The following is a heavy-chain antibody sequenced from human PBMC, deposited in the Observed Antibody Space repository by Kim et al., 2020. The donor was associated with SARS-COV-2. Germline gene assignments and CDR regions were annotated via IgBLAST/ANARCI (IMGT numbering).Heavy chain of an antibody. D-gene: IGHD6-19*01. CDR2: ISSSSSYI. CDR3: AHIAVAGHKDAFDI. J-gene: IGHJ3*02. Sequence: GGSLRLSCAASGFTFSSYSMNWVRQAPGKGLEWVSSISSSSSYIYYADSVKGRFTISRDNAKNSLYLQMNSLRAEDTAVYYCAHIAVAGHKDAFDIWGQGTMVTVSS. V-gene: IGHV3-21*01. CDR1: GFTFSSYS.